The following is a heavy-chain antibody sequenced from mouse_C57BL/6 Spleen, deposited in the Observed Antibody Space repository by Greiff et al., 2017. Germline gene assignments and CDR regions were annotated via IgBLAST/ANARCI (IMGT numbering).Heavy chain of an antibody. D-gene: IGHD1-1*01. CDR2: SRNKANDYTT. CDR3: ARELYYGSKGFAY. Sequence: EVNVVESGGGLVQSGRSLRLSCATSGFTFSDFYMEWVRQAPGKGLEWIAASRNKANDYTTEYSASVKGRFIVSRDTSQSILYLQMNALRAEDTAIYYCARELYYGSKGFAYWGQGTLVTVSA. CDR1: GFTFSDFY. J-gene: IGHJ3*01. V-gene: IGHV7-1*01.